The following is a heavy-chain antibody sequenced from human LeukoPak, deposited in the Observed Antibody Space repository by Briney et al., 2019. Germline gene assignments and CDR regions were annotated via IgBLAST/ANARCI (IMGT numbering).Heavy chain of an antibody. J-gene: IGHJ4*02. D-gene: IGHD2-21*01. CDR2: INPSGGST. Sequence: ASVKVSCKASGYTFTSYYMHWVRQAPGQGLEWMGIINPSGGSTSYAQKFQGRVTMTRDTSTSTVYMELSSLRSEDTAVYYCARDVAAQIGQPIVVEHYWGQGTLVTVSS. CDR3: ARDVAAQIGQPIVVEHY. V-gene: IGHV1-46*01. CDR1: GYTFTSYY.